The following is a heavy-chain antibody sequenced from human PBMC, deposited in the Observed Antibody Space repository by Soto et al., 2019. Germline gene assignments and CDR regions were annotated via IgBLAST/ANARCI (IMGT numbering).Heavy chain of an antibody. Sequence: SETLSLTCTVSPDSVTNSSYYWDSIHQSPGKWLECIGCVDCRVRSLSKLSVKSRVTISVVTSKYQLSLNLNSVTASDTALYFCLSQATTVITQAYFEYWGPGALVNAFS. V-gene: IGHV4-39*01. CDR1: PDSVTNSSYY. D-gene: IGHD4-4*01. J-gene: IGHJ4*01. CDR3: LSQATTVITQAYFEY. CDR2: VDCRVRS.